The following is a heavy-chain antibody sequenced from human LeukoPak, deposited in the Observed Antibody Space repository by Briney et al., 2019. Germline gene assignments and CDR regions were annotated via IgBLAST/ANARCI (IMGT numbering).Heavy chain of an antibody. D-gene: IGHD6-6*01. V-gene: IGHV4-30-4*08. CDR1: GGPISSGDYY. CDR3: ARGGAARPAGFDY. J-gene: IGHJ4*02. Sequence: SQTLSLTCTVSGGPISSGDYYWSWIRQPPGKGLEWIGYIYYSGSTYYNPSLKSRVTISVDTSKNQFSLKLSSVTAADTAVYYCARGGAARPAGFDYWGQGTLVTVSS. CDR2: IYYSGST.